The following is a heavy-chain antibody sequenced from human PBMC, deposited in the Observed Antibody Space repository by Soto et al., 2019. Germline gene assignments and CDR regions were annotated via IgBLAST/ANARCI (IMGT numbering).Heavy chain of an antibody. D-gene: IGHD3-10*01. CDR1: GFMFSSYR. Sequence: EVQLVESGGGVVKRGRSLRLSCAASGFMFSSYRMNWVRQAPGKGLEWVSTINSGGTYRYYADSVKGRFTISRNNARNSFYLQMNSLGVEDTAVYYCARDLTTYGSPHFDYWGQGTLVTVFS. CDR2: INSGGTYR. J-gene: IGHJ4*02. V-gene: IGHV3-21*06. CDR3: ARDLTTYGSPHFDY.